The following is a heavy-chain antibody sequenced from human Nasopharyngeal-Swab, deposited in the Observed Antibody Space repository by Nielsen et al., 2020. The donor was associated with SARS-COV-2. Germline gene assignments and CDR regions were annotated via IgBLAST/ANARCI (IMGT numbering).Heavy chain of an antibody. J-gene: IGHJ6*02. Sequence: SVTVSCKASGFSITYRFLHWLRQAPGQALEWMGWITPFNGNAKYAQKFQGRVSITRDGSRTTASLELSSLRPDDTAMYFCASGQCINGVCNPTDGLDVWGQGTSVTVS. CDR1: GFSITYRF. D-gene: IGHD2-8*01. V-gene: IGHV1-45*02. CDR2: ITPFNGNA. CDR3: ASGQCINGVCNPTDGLDV.